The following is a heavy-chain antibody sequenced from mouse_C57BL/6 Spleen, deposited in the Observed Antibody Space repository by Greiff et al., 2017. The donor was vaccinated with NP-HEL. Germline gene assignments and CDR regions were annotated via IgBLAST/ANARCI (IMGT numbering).Heavy chain of an antibody. CDR3: ARTEKPPYALDY. V-gene: IGHV1-82*01. CDR2: IYPGDGDT. CDR1: GYAFSSSW. J-gene: IGHJ4*01. Sequence: VQLQQSGPELVKPGASVKISCKASGYAFSSSWMNWVKQRPGQGLEWIGRIYPGDGDTNYNGKFTGKATLTADKSSSTASMQLSSLTSEYSAVYFCARTEKPPYALDYWGQGTSVTVSS.